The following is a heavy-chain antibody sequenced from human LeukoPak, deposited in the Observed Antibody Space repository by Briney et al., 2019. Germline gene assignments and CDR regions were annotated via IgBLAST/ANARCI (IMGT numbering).Heavy chain of an antibody. D-gene: IGHD3-10*01. J-gene: IGHJ4*02. CDR1: GFTFSSYW. CDR2: INSDGSST. CDR3: ARVWFGELGPYFDY. Sequence: GGSLRLSCAASGFTFSSYWMHWVRQAPGKGLVWVSRINSDGSSTSYADSVKGRFTISRDNAKNTLYLQMNSLRAEDTAVYYCARVWFGELGPYFDYWGQGTLVTASS. V-gene: IGHV3-74*01.